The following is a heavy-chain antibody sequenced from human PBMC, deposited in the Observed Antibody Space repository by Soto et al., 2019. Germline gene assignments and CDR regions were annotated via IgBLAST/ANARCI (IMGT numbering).Heavy chain of an antibody. Sequence: PSETLSLTCTVSGGSISSTRYYWGWIRQPPGKGLEWIGSMYYSGNTYYNPSLKSRVTISVDTSKNQFSLKLSSVTAADTAVYYCTRNSGYYYFDYWGQGTLVTVSS. CDR3: TRNSGYYYFDY. D-gene: IGHD3-22*01. V-gene: IGHV4-39*01. CDR2: MYYSGNT. J-gene: IGHJ4*02. CDR1: GGSISSTRYY.